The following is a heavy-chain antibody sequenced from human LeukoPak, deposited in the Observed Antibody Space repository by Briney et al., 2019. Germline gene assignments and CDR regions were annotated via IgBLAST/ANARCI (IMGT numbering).Heavy chain of an antibody. CDR2: INYSGST. CDR3: ARLGPAAGTSFDY. Sequence: SETLSLTCAVYGGSFRGYFWSWIRQPPGKGLEWIGEINYSGSTKYNPSLKSRVAISVDTSKNQFSLKLSSVTAADTAMYYCARLGPAAGTSFDYWGQGTLVTVSS. CDR1: GGSFRGYF. J-gene: IGHJ4*02. V-gene: IGHV4-34*01. D-gene: IGHD6-13*01.